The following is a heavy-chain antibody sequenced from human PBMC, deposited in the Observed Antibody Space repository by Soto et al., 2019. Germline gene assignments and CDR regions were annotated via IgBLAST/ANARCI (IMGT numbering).Heavy chain of an antibody. CDR3: ARLGGYCRSTKCYGGGDY. D-gene: IGHD2-2*01. V-gene: IGHV5-51*03. CDR1: GYSFTSYW. Sequence: EVQLVQSGAEVKKPGESLKISCKGSGYSFTSYWIGWVRQMPGKGLEWMGIIYPGDSDTRYSQSFQGQVTISADKSISTAYLQWRSLKASDTAMYYCARLGGYCRSTKCYGGGDYWGQGTQVTVSS. CDR2: IYPGDSDT. J-gene: IGHJ4*02.